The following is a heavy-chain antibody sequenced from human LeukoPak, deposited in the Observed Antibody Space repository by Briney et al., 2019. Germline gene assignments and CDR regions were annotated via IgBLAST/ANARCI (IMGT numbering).Heavy chain of an antibody. CDR2: IIPILGIA. V-gene: IGHV1-69*04. CDR1: GDTFSSYA. J-gene: IGHJ3*02. CDR3: ASPDAFDI. Sequence: GASVKVSCKASGDTFSSYAISWVRQAPGQGLEWMGRIIPILGIANYAQKFQGRVTITADKSTSTAYMELSSLRSEDTAVYYCASPDAFDIWGQGTMVTVSS.